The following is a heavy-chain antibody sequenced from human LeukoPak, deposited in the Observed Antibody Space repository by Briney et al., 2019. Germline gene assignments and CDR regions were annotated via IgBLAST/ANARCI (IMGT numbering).Heavy chain of an antibody. CDR1: GFTFSSHA. CDR3: AKIGCSSISCYIDY. Sequence: QAGGSLRLSCGASGFTFSSHAMSWVRQAPGKGLEWVSAISGSGGSTYYADSVKGRFTISRDNSKNTLYLQVNSLRADDTAVYYCAKIGCSSISCYIDYWGQGTLVTVSS. J-gene: IGHJ4*02. D-gene: IGHD2-2*02. V-gene: IGHV3-23*01. CDR2: ISGSGGST.